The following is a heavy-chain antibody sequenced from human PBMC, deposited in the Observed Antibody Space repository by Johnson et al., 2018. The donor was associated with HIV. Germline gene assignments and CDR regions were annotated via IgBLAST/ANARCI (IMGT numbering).Heavy chain of an antibody. CDR2: INWNGGST. Sequence: VQLVESGGGVVRPGGSLRLSCAASGFTFDDYGMSWVRQAPGKGLEWVSGINWNGGSTGYADSVKGRFTISRDNAKNSLYLQMNSLRADETALYYCARVTRYNWNSDAFDIWGQGTMVTVSS. J-gene: IGHJ3*02. V-gene: IGHV3-20*04. D-gene: IGHD1-1*01. CDR3: ARVTRYNWNSDAFDI. CDR1: GFTFDDYG.